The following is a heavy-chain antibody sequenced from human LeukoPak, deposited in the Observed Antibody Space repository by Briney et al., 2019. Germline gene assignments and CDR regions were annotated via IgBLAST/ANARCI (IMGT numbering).Heavy chain of an antibody. CDR3: ARIARPYYFDY. CDR1: GFTVSSNY. J-gene: IGHJ4*02. Sequence: GGSLRLSCAASGFTVSSNYMSWVRQATGKGLEWVSVIYSGGSTYYADSVKGRFTISRHNSKNTLYLQINSLRAEDTAVYYCARIARPYYFDYWGQGTLVTVSS. CDR2: IYSGGST. D-gene: IGHD6-13*01. V-gene: IGHV3-53*04.